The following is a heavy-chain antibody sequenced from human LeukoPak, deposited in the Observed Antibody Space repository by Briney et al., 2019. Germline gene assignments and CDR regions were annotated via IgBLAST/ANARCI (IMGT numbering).Heavy chain of an antibody. J-gene: IGHJ6*03. Sequence: PSETLSLTCTISGGSISSGSYYWSWIRRPAGKGLEWIGRIYTSGSTNYNPSLKSRVTISVDTSKNQFSLKLSSVTAADTAVYYCARHNRGYCSGGSCYSYYYYYYMDVWGKGTTVTISS. CDR3: ARHNRGYCSGGSCYSYYYYYYMDV. D-gene: IGHD2-15*01. V-gene: IGHV4-61*02. CDR2: IYTSGST. CDR1: GGSISSGSYY.